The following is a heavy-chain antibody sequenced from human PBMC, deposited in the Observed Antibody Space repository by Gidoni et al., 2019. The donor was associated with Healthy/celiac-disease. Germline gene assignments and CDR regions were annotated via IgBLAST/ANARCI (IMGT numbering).Heavy chain of an antibody. Sequence: EVQRVESGGGLVKPGGALRLSWAASGFTFSSYSMNWVRRAPGTGLEWVSSISSSSSYIYYADSVKGRFTISRDNAKNSLYLQMNSLRAEDTAVYYCARDEGSGPGLDYWGQGTLVTVSS. CDR1: GFTFSSYS. J-gene: IGHJ4*02. CDR2: ISSSSSYI. CDR3: ARDEGSGPGLDY. V-gene: IGHV3-21*01. D-gene: IGHD6-19*01.